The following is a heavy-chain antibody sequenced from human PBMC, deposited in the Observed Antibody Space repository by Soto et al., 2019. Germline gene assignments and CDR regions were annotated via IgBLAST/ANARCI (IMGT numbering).Heavy chain of an antibody. V-gene: IGHV4-30-4*01. Sequence: ASETLSLTCTVSGGSISSGDYYWSWIRQPPGKGLEWIGYIYYSGSTYYNPSLKSRVTISVDTSKNQFSLKLSSVTAADTAVYYCARASYYDSSGREADWFDPWGQGTLVTVSS. J-gene: IGHJ5*02. CDR2: IYYSGST. CDR3: ARASYYDSSGREADWFDP. D-gene: IGHD3-22*01. CDR1: GGSISSGDYY.